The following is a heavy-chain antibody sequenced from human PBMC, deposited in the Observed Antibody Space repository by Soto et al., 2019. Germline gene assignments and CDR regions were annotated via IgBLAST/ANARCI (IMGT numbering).Heavy chain of an antibody. V-gene: IGHV1-69*12. CDR2: IIPIFGTA. D-gene: IGHD1-7*01. CDR1: GGTFSSYA. CDR3: ARAYTCNYCCSYYYGMDV. J-gene: IGHJ6*02. Sequence: VQLVQSGAEVKKPGSSVKVSCKASGGTFSSYAISWVRQAPGQGLEWMGGIIPIFGTANFAQKFQGRVTITADEATSTAYMELSSLRSEDTAVYYCARAYTCNYCCSYYYGMDVWGQGTTVTVSS.